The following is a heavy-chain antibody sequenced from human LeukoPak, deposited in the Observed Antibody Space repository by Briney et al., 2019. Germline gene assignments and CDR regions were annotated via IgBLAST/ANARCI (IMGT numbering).Heavy chain of an antibody. D-gene: IGHD2-2*02. CDR1: GFTFSDYY. CDR2: ISSSGSSI. Sequence: PGGSLRLSCGASGFTFSDYYMSWVRQTPGKGLEWVAYISSSGSSIDYADSGKGRVTISRDNSKNTLYLQMNSLRAEDTAVYYCAKAAGYCSSTSCYTDYYFDYWGQGTLVTVSS. V-gene: IGHV3-11*01. J-gene: IGHJ4*02. CDR3: AKAAGYCSSTSCYTDYYFDY.